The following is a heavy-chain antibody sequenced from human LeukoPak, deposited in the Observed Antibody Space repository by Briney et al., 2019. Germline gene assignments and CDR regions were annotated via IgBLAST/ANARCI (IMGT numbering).Heavy chain of an antibody. Sequence: SETLSLTCTVSGGSFRSYYWSWIRQPPGRGLEWIGYISYIGSTNYNPSLKSRVTISIDTSKNQFSLKLSSVTAADTAVYYCARDLVTVTKGFDIWGQGTMVSVSS. CDR2: ISYIGST. V-gene: IGHV4-59*01. CDR1: GGSFRSYY. J-gene: IGHJ3*02. CDR3: ARDLVTVTKGFDI. D-gene: IGHD4-17*01.